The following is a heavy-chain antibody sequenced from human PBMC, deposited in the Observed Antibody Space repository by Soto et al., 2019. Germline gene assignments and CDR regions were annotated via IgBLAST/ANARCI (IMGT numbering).Heavy chain of an antibody. D-gene: IGHD2-2*01. Sequence: ASVKVSCKASGYTFTGYYMHWVRQAPGQGLEWMGWINPNSGGTNYAQNFQGRVTMTRDTSISTAYIELRRLRSDDTAVYYCARPDIVEVPAVRNYWFDPWGQGTLVTVSS. J-gene: IGHJ5*02. CDR2: INPNSGGT. CDR1: GYTFTGYY. V-gene: IGHV1-2*02. CDR3: ARPDIVEVPAVRNYWFDP.